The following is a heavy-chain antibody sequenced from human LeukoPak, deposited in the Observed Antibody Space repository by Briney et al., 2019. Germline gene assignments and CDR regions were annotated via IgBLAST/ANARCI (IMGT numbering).Heavy chain of an antibody. CDR3: ARLLYDRSGYYYFDY. D-gene: IGHD3-22*01. Sequence: KPSETLSLTCTVSGGSISTTSYYWGWIRQPPGKGLEWIGSIYYSGSTYDNPSLKSRVTISVDTSKNQVSLELRSVTAADTAIYYCARLLYDRSGYYYFDYWGQGTLVTVSS. J-gene: IGHJ4*02. CDR2: IYYSGST. CDR1: GGSISTTSYY. V-gene: IGHV4-39*01.